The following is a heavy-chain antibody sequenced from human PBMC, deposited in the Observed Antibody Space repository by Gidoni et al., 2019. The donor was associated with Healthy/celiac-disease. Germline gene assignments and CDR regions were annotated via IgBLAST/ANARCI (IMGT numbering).Heavy chain of an antibody. CDR2: ISYDGSNK. Sequence: QVQLVESGGGVVQPGRSLRLSCAASGLTFSSYAMHWVRQAPGKGLEWVAVISYDGSNKYYADSVKGRFTISRDNSKNTLYLQMNSLRAEDTAVYYCARGSKVWFGELSAYFDYWGQGTLVTVSS. V-gene: IGHV3-30*01. CDR3: ARGSKVWFGELSAYFDY. CDR1: GLTFSSYA. D-gene: IGHD3-10*01. J-gene: IGHJ4*02.